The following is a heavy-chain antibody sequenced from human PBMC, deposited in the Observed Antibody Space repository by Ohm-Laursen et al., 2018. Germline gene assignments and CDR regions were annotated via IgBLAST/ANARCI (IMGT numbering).Heavy chain of an antibody. D-gene: IGHD1-1*01. V-gene: IGHV4-39*01. CDR3: ARNLEHSDDY. Sequence: SETLSLTCPVSGGSISSSSYYWGWIRQPPGKGLEWIGSIYYSGSTYYNPSLKSRVTISVDTSKNQFSLKLSSVTAADTAVYYCARNLEHSDDYWGQGTLVTVSS. CDR1: GGSISSSSYY. J-gene: IGHJ4*02. CDR2: IYYSGST.